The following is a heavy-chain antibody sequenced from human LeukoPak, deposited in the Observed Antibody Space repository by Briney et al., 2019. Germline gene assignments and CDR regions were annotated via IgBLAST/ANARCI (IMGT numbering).Heavy chain of an antibody. Sequence: GGSLRLSCEGSAFIFSGHWMNWVRQTPGKGLEWVASIKEDGSERQYVDSVKGRFSISRDNTKGSLFLQLNSLRAEDTAVYYCAREPGLLWFGDLRLGYYGMDVWGQGTTVTVSS. CDR3: AREPGLLWFGDLRLGYYGMDV. CDR1: AFIFSGHW. J-gene: IGHJ6*02. CDR2: IKEDGSER. D-gene: IGHD3-10*01. V-gene: IGHV3-7*01.